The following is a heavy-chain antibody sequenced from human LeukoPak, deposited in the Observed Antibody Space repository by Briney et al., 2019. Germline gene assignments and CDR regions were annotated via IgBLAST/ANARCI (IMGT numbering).Heavy chain of an antibody. CDR2: ICYNGNT. J-gene: IGHJ3*02. V-gene: IGHV4-39*01. Sequence: PSETLSLTCNVSGGSIGGHTFYWDWIRQPPGKGLEWIATICYNGNTFYNPSLKSRVAISIDMSKSQFSLHLSSVTAADTAIYYCARLTALAGHRGAFDIWGPGTMVTVSS. CDR1: GGSIGGHTFY. CDR3: ARLTALAGHRGAFDI. D-gene: IGHD6-19*01.